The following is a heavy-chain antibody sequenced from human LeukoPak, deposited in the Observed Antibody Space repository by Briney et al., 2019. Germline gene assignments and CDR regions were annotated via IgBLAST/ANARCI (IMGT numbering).Heavy chain of an antibody. V-gene: IGHV1-18*01. CDR2: ISAYNGNT. D-gene: IGHD3-10*01. CDR1: GYTFTSYG. J-gene: IGHJ6*03. Sequence: GASVKVFCKASGYTFTSYGISWVRQAPGQGLEWMGWISAYNGNTNYAQKLQGRVTMTTDTSTSTAYMELRSLRSDDTAVYYCARYGSGSYYWYYYYYMDVWGKGTAVTVSS. CDR3: ARYGSGSYYWYYYYYMDV.